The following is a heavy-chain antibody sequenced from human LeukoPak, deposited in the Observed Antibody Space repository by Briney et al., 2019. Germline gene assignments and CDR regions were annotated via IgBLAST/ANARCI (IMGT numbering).Heavy chain of an antibody. CDR1: GFPFSSYW. CDR2: IKQDGGET. D-gene: IGHD6-19*01. CDR3: ARALYNRGWYPDYFDS. J-gene: IGHJ4*02. V-gene: IGHV3-7*01. Sequence: GGSLRLSCAASGFPFSSYWMAWVRQAPGKGLEWVASIKQDGGETFYVDSVKGRFTISRDNAKNSLYLQMSSLRAEDTAIYYCARALYNRGWYPDYFDSWGQGTLVTVSS.